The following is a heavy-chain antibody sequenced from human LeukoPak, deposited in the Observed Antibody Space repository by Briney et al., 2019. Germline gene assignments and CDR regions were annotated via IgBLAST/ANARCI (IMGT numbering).Heavy chain of an antibody. J-gene: IGHJ4*02. Sequence: AGGSLRLSCAASGFTFSDYYMSWIRQAPGEGLEWVSYISSSGSTIYYADSVKGRFTISRDNAKNSLYLQMNSLRAEDTAVYYCARARGPFLSTFGGVIVPDYWGQGTLVTVSS. V-gene: IGHV3-11*04. CDR1: GFTFSDYY. CDR2: ISSSGSTI. CDR3: ARARGPFLSTFGGVIVPDY. D-gene: IGHD3-16*02.